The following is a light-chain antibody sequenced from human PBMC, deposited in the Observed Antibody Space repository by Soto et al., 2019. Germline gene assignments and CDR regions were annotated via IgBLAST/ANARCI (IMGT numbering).Light chain of an antibody. J-gene: IGKJ4*01. Sequence: IQMTQSPSTLSASVGDRVNITCRASQSISSWLAWYQQKKGKAPKILIYKASSLESGVPSRFSGSRSGTEFTLTISRLQPDDFETDYCQQYNSYPLTFGGGTKVDIK. CDR3: QQYNSYPLT. V-gene: IGKV1-5*03. CDR1: QSISSW. CDR2: KAS.